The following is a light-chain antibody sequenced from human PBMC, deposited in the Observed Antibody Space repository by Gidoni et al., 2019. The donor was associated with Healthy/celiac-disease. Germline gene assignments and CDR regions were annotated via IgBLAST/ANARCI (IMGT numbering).Light chain of an antibody. J-gene: IGLJ2*01. Sequence: QSVLTQPPSASGTPGQRVTISCSGSSSNIGSNTVNWYQQLPGTAPKLLIYSNYQRPSGVPDRFSGSKSGTSASLAISGLQSEDEADYYCAAWDDSLNGPHVVFGGGTKLTVL. V-gene: IGLV1-44*01. CDR1: SSNIGSNT. CDR2: SNY. CDR3: AAWDDSLNGPHVV.